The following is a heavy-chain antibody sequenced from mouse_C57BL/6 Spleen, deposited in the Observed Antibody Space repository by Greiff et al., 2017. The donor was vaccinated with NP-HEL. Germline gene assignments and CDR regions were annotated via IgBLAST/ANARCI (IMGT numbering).Heavy chain of an antibody. Sequence: EVQLQQSGAELVKPGASVKLSCTASGFNIKDYYMHWVKQRTEQGLEWIGRIDPEDGETKYASNFQGKATITADTSSNTAYLQLSSLTSEDTAVYYCATFDHGGFFADWGQGTLVTVSA. CDR1: GFNIKDYY. CDR3: ATFDHGGFFAD. V-gene: IGHV14-2*01. CDR2: IDPEDGET. J-gene: IGHJ3*01.